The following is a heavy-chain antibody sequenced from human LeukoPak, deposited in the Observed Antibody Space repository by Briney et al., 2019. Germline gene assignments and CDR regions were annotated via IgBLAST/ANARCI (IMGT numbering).Heavy chain of an antibody. V-gene: IGHV3-49*04. Sequence: PGGSLRLSCTASGFTFGDYAMSWVRQAPGKGLQWIGFIRSKAYGGTTEYAASVEGRFTISRDDSESIAYLLMNSLKTEDTAVYYCTRSGNYYDSRGYPKYYFDCWGQGTLVAVSS. CDR1: GFTFGDYA. CDR2: IRSKAYGGTT. CDR3: TRSGNYYDSRGYPKYYFDC. J-gene: IGHJ4*02. D-gene: IGHD3-22*01.